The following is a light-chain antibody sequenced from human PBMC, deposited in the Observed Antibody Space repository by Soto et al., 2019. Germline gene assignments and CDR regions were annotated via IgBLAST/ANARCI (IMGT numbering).Light chain of an antibody. V-gene: IGKV1-39*01. J-gene: IGKJ2*02. Sequence: DIQMTQSPSSLSASVGDRVSITCQTSDIISNYLNWYQQKPGEAPRLLIYAASTLQSGAPSRFSGSGSGTEFTLTITSLQPEDFATYYCQQGYTTPRTFGQGTKLEI. CDR1: DIISNY. CDR3: QQGYTTPRT. CDR2: AAS.